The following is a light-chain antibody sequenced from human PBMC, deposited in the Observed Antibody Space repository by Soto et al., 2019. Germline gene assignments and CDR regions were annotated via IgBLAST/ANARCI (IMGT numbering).Light chain of an antibody. CDR3: QPYYNNPRT. Sequence: DIVMTQSPDSLAVSLGERATINCKSSQSILYSSNNKNYLAWYQQKPGQPPKLLIYWASTRESGVPDRFSGSGSGTDFTLTISSLQAEDVAVYYCQPYYNNPRTFGQGTKVSIK. CDR1: QSILYSSNNKNY. V-gene: IGKV4-1*01. CDR2: WAS. J-gene: IGKJ1*01.